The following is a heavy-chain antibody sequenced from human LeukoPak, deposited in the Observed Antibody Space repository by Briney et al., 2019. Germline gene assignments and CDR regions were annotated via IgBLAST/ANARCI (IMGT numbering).Heavy chain of an antibody. CDR2: ISDCGGHI. D-gene: IGHD2-15*01. CDR1: GFLYSNYA. CDR3: AKRSCSGGSCNVDW. V-gene: IGHV3-23*01. J-gene: IGHJ4*02. Sequence: GGPVTLFCGASGFLYSNYAVLWPPEAPGKAVEGVSAISDCGGHIHCAHSVKGRLTISRDKYQNPLYPQMNNRRADDTAVYYCAKRSCSGGSCNVDWWGQGTLVTVSA.